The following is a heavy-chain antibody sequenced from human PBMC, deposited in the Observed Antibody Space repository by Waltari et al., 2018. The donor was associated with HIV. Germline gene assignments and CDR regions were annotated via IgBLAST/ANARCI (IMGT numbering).Heavy chain of an antibody. CDR3: ARLRWDASFYYGLDV. CDR1: GGSFRGYY. V-gene: IGHV4-34*02. D-gene: IGHD4-17*01. CDR2: VYHSGAA. Sequence: QVQLQQWGAGLLKPSETLSLTCAVYGGSFRGYYWTWIRQPPGKGLQWIAEVYHSGAANYNPALKSRVTISVDTSKNQFSLKLRSVTAADTAMYYCARLRWDASFYYGLDVWGQGTTVTVSS. J-gene: IGHJ6*02.